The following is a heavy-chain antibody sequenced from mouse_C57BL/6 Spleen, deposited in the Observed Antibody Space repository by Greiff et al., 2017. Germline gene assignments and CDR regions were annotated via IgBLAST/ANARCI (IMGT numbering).Heavy chain of an antibody. V-gene: IGHV1-15*01. J-gene: IGHJ3*01. CDR1: GYTFTDYE. CDR3: TRGSPFAY. CDR2: IDPETGGT. Sequence: ESGAELVRPGASVTLSCKASGYTFTDYEMHWVKQTPVHGLEWIGAIDPETGGTAYNQKFKGKAILTADKSSSTAYMELRSLTSEDSAVYYCTRGSPFAYWGQGTLVTVSA.